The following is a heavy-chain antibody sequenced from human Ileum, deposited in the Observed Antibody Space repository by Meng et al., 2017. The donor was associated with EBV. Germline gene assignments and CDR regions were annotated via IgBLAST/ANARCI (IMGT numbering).Heavy chain of an antibody. D-gene: IGHD6-13*01. Sequence: QVQFLQSGAEVPTPGASVKVSCKASGFTFTNYGFTWVRQAPGQGLEWMGWISANNGDRHYAQKFQDRVTLTTDGYTPTVYMELRSLRSDDTAVYFCARKPTSAALDYWGQGTLVTVSS. V-gene: IGHV1-18*01. CDR3: ARKPTSAALDY. J-gene: IGHJ4*02. CDR2: ISANNGDR. CDR1: GFTFTNYG.